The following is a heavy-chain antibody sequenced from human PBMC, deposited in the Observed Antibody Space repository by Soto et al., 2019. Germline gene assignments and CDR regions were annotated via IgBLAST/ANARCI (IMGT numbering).Heavy chain of an antibody. CDR3: AKAHPTTVTTDYYYYGMDV. CDR2: ISGSGGST. V-gene: IGHV3-23*01. J-gene: IGHJ6*02. CDR1: GFTFSSYA. D-gene: IGHD4-17*01. Sequence: GGSLRLSCAASGFTFSSYAMSWVRQAPGKGLEWVSAISGSGGSTYYADSVKGRFTISRDNSKNTLYLQMNSLRAEDTAVYYCAKAHPTTVTTDYYYYGMDVWGQGTTVTVSS.